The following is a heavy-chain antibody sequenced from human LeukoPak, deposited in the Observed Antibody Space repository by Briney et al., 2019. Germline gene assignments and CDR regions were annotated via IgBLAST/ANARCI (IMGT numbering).Heavy chain of an antibody. D-gene: IGHD3-16*01. Sequence: SETLSLTCTVSGGSISSSSYYWGWIRQPPGKGLEWIGSIYYSGSTYYNPSLKSRVTISVDTSKNQFSLKLSSVTAADTAVYYCAVGGGVRSFDYWGQGTLVTVSS. CDR1: GGSISSSSYY. CDR2: IYYSGST. J-gene: IGHJ4*02. V-gene: IGHV4-39*07. CDR3: AVGGGVRSFDY.